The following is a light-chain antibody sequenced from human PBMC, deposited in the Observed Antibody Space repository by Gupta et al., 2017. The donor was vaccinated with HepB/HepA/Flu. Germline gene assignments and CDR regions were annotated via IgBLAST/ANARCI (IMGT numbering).Light chain of an antibody. CDR2: VAS. V-gene: IGKV3-11*01. CDR3: QQRCKRPLT. J-gene: IGKJ2*01. Sequence: IVLPQSPDTLSLSPGERATLSCRASQSISSYLAWYQQKPAQDPRRLIHVASNRAPGIPARCSGSGSGPDFTRTISSLEPEDAAVEYCQQRCKRPLTFGQGTKLEIK. CDR1: QSISSY.